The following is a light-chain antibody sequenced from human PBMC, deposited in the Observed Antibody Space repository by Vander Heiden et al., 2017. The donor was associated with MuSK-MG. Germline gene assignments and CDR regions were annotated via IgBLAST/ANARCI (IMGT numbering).Light chain of an antibody. Sequence: DIQMTQSPSTLSASVGDRVTITCRASQSIVSCLAWYQQKPGKAPKLLIYDASTLQSGVPSRFSGSGSGTEFTLTISSLQPDDFATYYCQQYKSYAWTLGQGTKVEIK. J-gene: IGKJ1*01. CDR3: QQYKSYAWT. V-gene: IGKV1-5*01. CDR1: QSIVSC. CDR2: DAS.